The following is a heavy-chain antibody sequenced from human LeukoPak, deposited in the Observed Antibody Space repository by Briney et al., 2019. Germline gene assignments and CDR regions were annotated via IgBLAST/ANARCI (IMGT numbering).Heavy chain of an antibody. D-gene: IGHD3-3*01. CDR1: GFTFSSYA. V-gene: IGHV3-64D*06. Sequence: GGSLRLSCSASGFTFSSYAMHWVRQAPGKGLEYVSAISSNGGSTYYADSVKGRFTISRDNSKNTLYLQMSSLGAEDTAVYYCVKGSAVPDAYYYYGMDVWGKGTTVTVSS. J-gene: IGHJ6*04. CDR3: VKGSAVPDAYYYYGMDV. CDR2: ISSNGGST.